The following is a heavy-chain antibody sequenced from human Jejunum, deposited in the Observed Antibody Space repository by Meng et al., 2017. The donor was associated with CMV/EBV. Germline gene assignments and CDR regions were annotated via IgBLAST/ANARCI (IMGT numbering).Heavy chain of an antibody. V-gene: IGHV3-23*01. CDR3: ASRPGAIFGVVIIPNFDY. CDR2: ISGNSGST. Sequence: DMNWVRQAPGKGLEGVTDISGNSGSTYYADSVKGRFSISRDNSKNTVYLQMNSLRAEDTAIYYCASRPGAIFGVVIIPNFDYWGQGTLVTVSS. J-gene: IGHJ4*02. D-gene: IGHD3-3*01. CDR1: D.